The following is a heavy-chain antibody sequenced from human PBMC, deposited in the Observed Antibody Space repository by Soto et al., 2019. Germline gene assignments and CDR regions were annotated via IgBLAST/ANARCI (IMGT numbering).Heavy chain of an antibody. V-gene: IGHV1-3*01. CDR1: GYTFTSYA. J-gene: IGHJ6*02. CDR2: INAGNGNT. Sequence: QVPLVQSGAEVKKPGASVKVSCKASGYTFTSYAMHWVRQAPGQRLEWMGWINAGNGNTKYSQKFQGRVTITRDTAASTAYMELSSLRSEDTAVYYCARDRLERRPSLRTSYYYGMDVWGQGTTVTVSS. D-gene: IGHD1-1*01. CDR3: ARDRLERRPSLRTSYYYGMDV.